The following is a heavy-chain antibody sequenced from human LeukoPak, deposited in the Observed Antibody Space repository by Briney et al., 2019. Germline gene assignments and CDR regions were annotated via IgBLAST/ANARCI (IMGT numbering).Heavy chain of an antibody. CDR2: ISGSGGST. Sequence: GGSLRLSCAASGLTFSSYAMSWVRQAPGKGLEWVSAISGSGGSTYYADSVKGRFTISRDNSKNTLYLQMNSLRAEDTAVYYCAKVPQTYYYDSSGYYPLDYWGQGTLVTVSS. CDR3: AKVPQTYYYDSSGYYPLDY. J-gene: IGHJ4*02. V-gene: IGHV3-23*01. CDR1: GLTFSSYA. D-gene: IGHD3-22*01.